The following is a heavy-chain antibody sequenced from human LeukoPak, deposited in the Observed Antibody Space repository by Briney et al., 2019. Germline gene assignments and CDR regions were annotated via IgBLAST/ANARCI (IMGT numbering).Heavy chain of an antibody. CDR3: ARTIVVVPAATPGYYYMDV. Sequence: GASVKVSCKASGYTFTSYYMHWVQQAPGQGLEWMGIINPSGGSTNYAQKFQGRVTITADESTSTAYMELSSLRSEDTAVYYCARTIVVVPAATPGYYYMDVWGKGTTVTVSS. D-gene: IGHD2-2*01. J-gene: IGHJ6*03. CDR2: INPSGGST. V-gene: IGHV1-46*01. CDR1: GYTFTSYY.